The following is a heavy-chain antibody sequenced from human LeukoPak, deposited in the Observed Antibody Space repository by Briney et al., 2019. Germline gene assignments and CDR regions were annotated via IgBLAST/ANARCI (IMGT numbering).Heavy chain of an antibody. J-gene: IGHJ4*02. CDR3: AKDPVGGIFDY. CDR2: VYADGAT. D-gene: IGHD1-26*01. V-gene: IGHV3-53*01. Sequence: GGSLRLSCAASGFIVNTNYMNWVRQAPGKGLEWVSVVYADGATYYADSVKGRFTVSRDNSKNTLYLQMNGLRAEDTAVYFCAKDPVGGIFDYWGQGTLVTVSS. CDR1: GFIVNTNY.